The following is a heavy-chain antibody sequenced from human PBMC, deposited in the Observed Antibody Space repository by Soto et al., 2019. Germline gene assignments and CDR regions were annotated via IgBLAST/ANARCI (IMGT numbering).Heavy chain of an antibody. CDR3: ARRDGTVTTLFGRDRYNYFDS. CDR2: IHYNGTT. J-gene: IGHJ4*02. Sequence: QVQLQESGPGLVKPSGTLSLTCVVSGGSISGRNWWSWVRQAPGKGLEWIGYIHYNGTTHYNPSLMSRLAISVDASKNQFSLTLTSVTAADTAFYFCARRDGTVTTLFGRDRYNYFDSWGQGSLVTVSA. CDR1: GGSISGRNW. V-gene: IGHV4-4*02. D-gene: IGHD4-4*01.